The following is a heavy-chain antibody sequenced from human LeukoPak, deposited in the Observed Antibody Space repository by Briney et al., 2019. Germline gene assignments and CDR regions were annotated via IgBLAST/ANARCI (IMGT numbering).Heavy chain of an antibody. D-gene: IGHD6-13*01. CDR1: GFTFDDYA. V-gene: IGHV3-9*01. Sequence: PGGSLRLSCAASGFTFDDYAMHWVRQAPGKGLEWVSGISWNSGSIGYADSVKGRFTISRDNAKNSLYLQMNSLGAEDTALYYCAKDGRPGIAAAGHFDYWGQGTLVTVSS. J-gene: IGHJ4*02. CDR3: AKDGRPGIAAAGHFDY. CDR2: ISWNSGSI.